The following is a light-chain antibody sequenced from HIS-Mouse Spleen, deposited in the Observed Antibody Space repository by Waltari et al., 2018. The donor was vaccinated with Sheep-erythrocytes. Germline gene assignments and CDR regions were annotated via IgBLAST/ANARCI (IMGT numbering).Light chain of an antibody. CDR2: EGS. V-gene: IGLV2-23*01. CDR3: CSYAGSSTPWV. J-gene: IGLJ3*02. CDR1: SSDVGGYNL. Sequence: QSALTQPASVPGSPGQSTTISCTGTSSDVGGYNLVSWYQQHPGKAPKLMLYEGSKRPSGVSNRFSGSKSGNTASLTISGLQAEDEADYYCCSYAGSSTPWVFGGGTKLTVL.